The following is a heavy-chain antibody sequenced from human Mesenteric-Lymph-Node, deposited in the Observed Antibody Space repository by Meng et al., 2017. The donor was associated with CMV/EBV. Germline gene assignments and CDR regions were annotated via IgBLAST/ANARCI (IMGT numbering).Heavy chain of an antibody. CDR1: GFTFSSYW. Sequence: GESLKISCAASGFTFSSYWMSWVRQAPGKGLEWVSVIYSGGSTYYADSVKGRFTISRDNSKNTLYLQMNSLRAEDTAVYYCASYSNYHGGYYYYGMDVWGQGTTVTVSS. CDR2: IYSGGST. CDR3: ASYSNYHGGYYYYGMDV. J-gene: IGHJ6*02. D-gene: IGHD4-11*01. V-gene: IGHV3-66*02.